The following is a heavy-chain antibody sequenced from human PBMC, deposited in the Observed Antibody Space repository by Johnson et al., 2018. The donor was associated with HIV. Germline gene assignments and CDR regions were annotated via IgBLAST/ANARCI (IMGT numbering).Heavy chain of an antibody. J-gene: IGHJ3*02. CDR3: ARACRDGYTCDVFDI. CDR1: GFTFSSYV. CDR2: ISYDGSNK. D-gene: IGHD5-24*01. Sequence: QVQLVESGGGVVQPGRSLRLSCAASGFTFSSYVMHWVRQAPGKGLEWVALISYDGSNKYYADSVKGRFTISRDNSKNTLYLQMNSLRAEDTAVYYCARACRDGYTCDVFDIWGQGTLVTVSS. V-gene: IGHV3-30*04.